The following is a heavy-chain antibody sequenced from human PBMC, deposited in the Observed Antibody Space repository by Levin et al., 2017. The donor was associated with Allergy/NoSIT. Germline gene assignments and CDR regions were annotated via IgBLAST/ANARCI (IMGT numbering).Heavy chain of an antibody. CDR1: GFTFSSYW. CDR3: VKDHLAREGY. D-gene: IGHD3-3*02. V-gene: IGHV3-7*01. CDR2: IKEDGSEE. J-gene: IGHJ4*02. Sequence: GESLKISCAASGFTFSSYWMSWVRQAPGKGLEWVANIKEDGSEEYYVDSVKGRFTISRDNAKNSLYLQMNSLRAEDTAIYYCVKDHLAREGYWGQGTLVTVSS.